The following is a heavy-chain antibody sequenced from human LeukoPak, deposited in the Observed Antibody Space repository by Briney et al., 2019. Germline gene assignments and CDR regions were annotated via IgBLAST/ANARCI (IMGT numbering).Heavy chain of an antibody. CDR3: ARLVTGAHAFDI. D-gene: IGHD2-21*02. V-gene: IGHV1-46*01. Sequence: ASVKVSCKASGYTFASYYMHWVRQAPGQGLEWMGIINPSGGSTSYAQKFQGRVTMTRDTSTSTVYMELSSLRSEDTAVYYCARLVTGAHAFDIWGQGTMVTVSS. CDR1: GYTFASYY. CDR2: INPSGGST. J-gene: IGHJ3*02.